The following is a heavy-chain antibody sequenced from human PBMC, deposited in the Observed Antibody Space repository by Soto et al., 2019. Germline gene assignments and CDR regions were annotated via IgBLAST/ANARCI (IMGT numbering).Heavy chain of an antibody. CDR2: INPNSGGT. V-gene: IGHV1-2*04. CDR1: GYTFTGYY. D-gene: IGHD6-13*01. CDR3: ARDLVAVDGIYYYYYRRDV. Sequence: ASVKVSCKASGYTFTGYYMHWVRQAPAQGLEGMGWINPNSGGTNYAKRVQSWVTMASDTSISTAYMELSRLRSEDTAVYYRARDLVAVDGIYYYYYRRDVWGQGTTVTLSS. J-gene: IGHJ6*02.